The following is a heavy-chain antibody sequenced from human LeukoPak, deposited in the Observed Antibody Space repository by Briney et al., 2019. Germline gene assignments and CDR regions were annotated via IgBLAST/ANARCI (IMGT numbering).Heavy chain of an antibody. Sequence: SETLSLTCAVYGGSFSGYYWNWIRQPPGKGLEWIGEINHSGSTNYNPSLKSRVTISVGTSKNQFSLKLSSVTAADTAVYYCARVPLYYDSSALDYWGQGTLVTVSS. V-gene: IGHV4-34*01. J-gene: IGHJ4*02. CDR2: INHSGST. D-gene: IGHD3-22*01. CDR3: ARVPLYYDSSALDY. CDR1: GGSFSGYY.